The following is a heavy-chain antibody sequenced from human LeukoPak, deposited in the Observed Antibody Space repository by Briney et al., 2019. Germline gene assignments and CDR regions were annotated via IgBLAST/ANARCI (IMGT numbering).Heavy chain of an antibody. CDR3: ARGGYSYGSNY. J-gene: IGHJ4*02. CDR2: ISSGSSTI. D-gene: IGHD5-18*01. CDR1: GFTFSSSE. V-gene: IGHV3-48*03. Sequence: GGSLRLSCAASGFTFSSSEMNWVRQAPGKGLEWVSYISSGSSTIYNADSMKGRFTISRDNAKNSLYLQMNSLRAEDTAVYYCARGGYSYGSNYWGQGTLVTASS.